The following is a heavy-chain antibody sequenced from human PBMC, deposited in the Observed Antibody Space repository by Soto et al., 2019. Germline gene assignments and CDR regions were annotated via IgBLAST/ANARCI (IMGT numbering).Heavy chain of an antibody. CDR1: GGSFSDYY. D-gene: IGHD6-19*01. Sequence: QVQLQQWGAGLLKPSETLSLTCAVYGGSFSDYYWSWIRQPPGKGLEWIGKINHSGSTNYNPSLKSRVTISVDTSKNQISLKLSSVTAADTAVYYCGGITVPDWGQGTLVTVSS. V-gene: IGHV4-34*01. CDR2: INHSGST. J-gene: IGHJ4*02. CDR3: GGITVPD.